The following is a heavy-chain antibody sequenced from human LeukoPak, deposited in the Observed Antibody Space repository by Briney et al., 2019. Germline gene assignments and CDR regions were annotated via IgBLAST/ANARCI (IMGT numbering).Heavy chain of an antibody. CDR3: AKLDV. Sequence: GGSLRLSCAASGFTFDDYAMHWVRQAPGKGLEWVPGISWNSGSIGYADSVKARFTISRDNAKNSLYLQMNSLRAEDTALYYCAKLDVWGQGTTVTVSS. CDR1: GFTFDDYA. J-gene: IGHJ6*02. CDR2: ISWNSGSI. V-gene: IGHV3-9*01.